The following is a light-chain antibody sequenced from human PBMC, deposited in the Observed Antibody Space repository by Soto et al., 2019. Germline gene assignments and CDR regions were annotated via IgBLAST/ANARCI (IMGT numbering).Light chain of an antibody. Sequence: QSALTQPASVSGSPGQSITLSCTGTSSDVGGYNYVSWYQQHPGKAPKLMIYDVANRPSGVSNRFSGSKSGNTASLTISWLQAEDEADYYCSSYTSSSTVVVGGGTKLTVL. J-gene: IGLJ2*01. V-gene: IGLV2-14*01. CDR3: SSYTSSSTVV. CDR1: SSDVGGYNY. CDR2: DVA.